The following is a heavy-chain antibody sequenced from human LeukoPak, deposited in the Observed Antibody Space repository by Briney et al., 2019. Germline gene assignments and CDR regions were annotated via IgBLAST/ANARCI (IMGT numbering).Heavy chain of an antibody. CDR3: AREMFYCGSGSHFAYWYFDL. J-gene: IGHJ2*01. V-gene: IGHV4-30-4*01. CDR2: IYNSENT. CDR1: AGSVSSGDYY. Sequence: PSETLSLTCAVSAGSVSSGDYYWTWLRQPPGKGLEWIGYIYNSENTYYNPSLKSRVTISIDTSKNHFYLNLNSVTATDTAVYYCAREMFYCGSGSHFAYWYFDLWGSGTPVTVSS. D-gene: IGHD3-10*01.